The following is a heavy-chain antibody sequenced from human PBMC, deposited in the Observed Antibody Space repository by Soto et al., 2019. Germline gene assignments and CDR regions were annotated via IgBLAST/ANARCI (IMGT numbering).Heavy chain of an antibody. Sequence: WASVKVSCKASGGTFSSYAVSWVRQAPGQGLEWMGGIIPIFGTANYAQKFQGKVTITADESTSTAYMELSSLRSEDTAVYYCARGPQWPYYFDYWGQGTLVTVSS. V-gene: IGHV1-69*13. CDR2: IIPIFGTA. J-gene: IGHJ4*02. CDR1: GGTFSSYA. CDR3: ARGPQWPYYFDY. D-gene: IGHD6-19*01.